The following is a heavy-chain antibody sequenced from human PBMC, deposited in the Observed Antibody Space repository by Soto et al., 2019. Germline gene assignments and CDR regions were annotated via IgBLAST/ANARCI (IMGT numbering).Heavy chain of an antibody. CDR1: GFTFSSSW. CDR3: ARDGGVRQLRYYYMDV. V-gene: IGHV3-74*01. Sequence: PGGSLRLSCAASGFTFSSSWMHWVRQAPGKGLVWVSRVSGDGSSTNYADSVKGRFTISRDNAKNSLYLQMNSLRAEDTAVYYCARDGGVRQLRYYYMDVWGKGTTVTVSS. CDR2: VSGDGSST. J-gene: IGHJ6*03. D-gene: IGHD2-2*01.